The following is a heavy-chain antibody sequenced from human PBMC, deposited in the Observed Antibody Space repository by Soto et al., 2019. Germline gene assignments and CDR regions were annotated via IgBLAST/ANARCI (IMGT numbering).Heavy chain of an antibody. D-gene: IGHD1-26*01. J-gene: IGHJ4*02. CDR3: AKWYRREWELIH. Sequence: PGGSLRLSCAASGFTFSSYAMSWVRQAPGKGLEWVSAISGSGGSTYYADSVKGRFTISRDNSKNTLYLQMNSLRAEDTAVYYYAKWYRREWELIHWGQGTLVSVSS. CDR2: ISGSGGST. V-gene: IGHV3-23*01. CDR1: GFTFSSYA.